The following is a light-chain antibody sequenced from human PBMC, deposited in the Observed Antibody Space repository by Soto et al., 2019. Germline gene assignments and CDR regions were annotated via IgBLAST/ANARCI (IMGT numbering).Light chain of an antibody. Sequence: EIVLTHSPGTLSLSPGERATLSCRASQSFSSNLPWYQQKPGQARRLLIYGASRRATGIPERFSGSGSGTDFTLTISRLEAEDFAVYYCQQSSSSPITFGQGTRLEIK. CDR3: QQSSSSPIT. CDR2: GAS. J-gene: IGKJ5*01. V-gene: IGKV3-20*01. CDR1: QSFSSN.